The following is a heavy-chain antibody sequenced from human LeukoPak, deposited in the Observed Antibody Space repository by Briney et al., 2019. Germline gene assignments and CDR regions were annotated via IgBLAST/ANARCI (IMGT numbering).Heavy chain of an antibody. J-gene: IGHJ3*01. D-gene: IGHD7-27*01. CDR3: AREDDSWGPNNLDL. Sequence: GGSLRLSCAASAFTFSDYSMDWVRQAPGKGLEWISYIDTSSSTMYYADSVMGRFTISRDNAKESLYLQMNSLRDEDTAVYYCAREDDSWGPNNLDLWGQGTMVTVSS. V-gene: IGHV3-48*02. CDR1: AFTFSDYS. CDR2: IDTSSSTM.